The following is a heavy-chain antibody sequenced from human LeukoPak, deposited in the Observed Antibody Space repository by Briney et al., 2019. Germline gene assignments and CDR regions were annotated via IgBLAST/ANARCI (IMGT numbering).Heavy chain of an antibody. J-gene: IGHJ2*01. CDR1: AGSFSGYY. Sequence: SETLTLTCAVYAGSFSGYYWSWIRQPPGKGLEWIGEISHIGSTNYNPSLKSRVTISVDTSKNQFSLKLSSVTAADTAVYYCARGCITQSRKAVTRNWYFDLWGRGTLVTVSS. V-gene: IGHV4-34*01. CDR2: ISHIGST. CDR3: ARGCITQSRKAVTRNWYFDL. D-gene: IGHD4-23*01.